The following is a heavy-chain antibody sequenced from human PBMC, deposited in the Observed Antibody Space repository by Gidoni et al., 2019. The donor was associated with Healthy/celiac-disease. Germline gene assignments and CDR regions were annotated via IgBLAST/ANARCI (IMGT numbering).Heavy chain of an antibody. CDR1: GNSFTSYW. CDR3: ARQHMRGSYVFDP. CDR2: IYPGDSDT. J-gene: IGHJ5*02. D-gene: IGHD1-26*01. Sequence: EVQLVQSGAEVKKPGESLKISCRGSGNSFTSYWIGWVRQMPGKGLDWMGIIYPGDSDTRYSPSFQGQVTISADKSISTAYLQWSSLKASDTAMYYCARQHMRGSYVFDPWGQGTLVTVSS. V-gene: IGHV5-51*01.